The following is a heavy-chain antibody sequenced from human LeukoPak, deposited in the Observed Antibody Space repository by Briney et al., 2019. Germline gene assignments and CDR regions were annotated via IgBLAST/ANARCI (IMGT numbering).Heavy chain of an antibody. Sequence: PGGSLRLSCAASGFTFSSYAMSWVRQAPGKGLEWVAVISYDGSNKYYADSVKGRFTISRDNSKNTLYLQVNSLRAEDTAVYYCARFIAAPYYFDYWGRGTLVTVSS. CDR1: GFTFSSYA. D-gene: IGHD6-13*01. J-gene: IGHJ4*02. CDR2: ISYDGSNK. V-gene: IGHV3-30*03. CDR3: ARFIAAPYYFDY.